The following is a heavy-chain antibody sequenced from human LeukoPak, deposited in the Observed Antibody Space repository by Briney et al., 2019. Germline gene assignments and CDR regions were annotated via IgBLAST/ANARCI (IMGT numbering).Heavy chain of an antibody. J-gene: IGHJ4*02. Sequence: GGSLRLSCAASGFTFSTSGMHWVCQAPGKGLEWVAFIRYDGSNKYYADSVKGRFTISRDNSKNTLYLQMNSLRAEDTAVYYCAKENYDYGDYDGGDYWGQGTLVTVSS. CDR3: AKENYDYGDYDGGDY. D-gene: IGHD4-17*01. CDR1: GFTFSTSG. V-gene: IGHV3-30*02. CDR2: IRYDGSNK.